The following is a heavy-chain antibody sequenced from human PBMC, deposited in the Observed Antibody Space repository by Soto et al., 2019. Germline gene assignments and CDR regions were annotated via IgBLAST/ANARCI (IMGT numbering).Heavy chain of an antibody. V-gene: IGHV4-34*01. J-gene: IGHJ4*02. CDR3: ARDKITGLFDY. CDR2: INHSGST. CDR1: GGSFSGYY. Sequence: QVQLQQWGAGLLKPSETLSLTCAVYGGSFSGYYWTWIRQPPGTGLEWIGEINHSGSTNYNPSLKSRVTIYVDTSKNQFSLKLTSVTAADTAVYYCARDKITGLFDYWGQGTLVTVSS. D-gene: IGHD2-8*02.